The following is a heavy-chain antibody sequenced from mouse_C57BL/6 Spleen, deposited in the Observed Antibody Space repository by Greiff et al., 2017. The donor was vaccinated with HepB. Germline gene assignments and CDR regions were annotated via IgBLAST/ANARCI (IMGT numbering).Heavy chain of an antibody. CDR1: GYTFTDYE. CDR3: TRSDYYGSSYDAMDY. Sequence: VQLQESGAELVRPGASVTLSCKASGYTFTDYEMHWVKQTPVHGLEWIGAIDPETGGTAYNQKFKGKAILTADKSSSTAYMELRSLTSEDSAVYYCTRSDYYGSSYDAMDYWGLGTSVTVSS. CDR2: IDPETGGT. D-gene: IGHD1-1*01. J-gene: IGHJ4*01. V-gene: IGHV1-15*01.